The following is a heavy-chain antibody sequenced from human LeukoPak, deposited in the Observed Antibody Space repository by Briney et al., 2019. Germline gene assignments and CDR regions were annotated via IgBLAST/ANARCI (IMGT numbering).Heavy chain of an antibody. J-gene: IGHJ4*02. D-gene: IGHD3-10*01. CDR1: GFTFKTYR. Sequence: GGSLRLSCAASGFTFKTYRMSWVRQAPGKRLEWVANIKEDGSAKYYVDSVKGRFTISRDNARNSVYLQMNSLRAEDTGVYYCARDEIGGYFDYWGQGILVTVSP. CDR3: ARDEIGGYFDY. V-gene: IGHV3-7*01. CDR2: IKEDGSAK.